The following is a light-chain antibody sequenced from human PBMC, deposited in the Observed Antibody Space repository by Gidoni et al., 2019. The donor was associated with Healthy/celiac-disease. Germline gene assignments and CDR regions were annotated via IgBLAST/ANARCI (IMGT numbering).Light chain of an antibody. CDR3: QQRSNWPPPIFT. Sequence: EIVLTQSPANLSLSPGERATLSCRASQSVSSYLAWYQQKPGQAPRLLIYDASNRATGIPARFSGSGSGTDFTLTISSLEPEDFAVYYCQQRSNWPPPIFTFGPGTKVDIK. CDR2: DAS. CDR1: QSVSSY. J-gene: IGKJ3*01. V-gene: IGKV3-11*01.